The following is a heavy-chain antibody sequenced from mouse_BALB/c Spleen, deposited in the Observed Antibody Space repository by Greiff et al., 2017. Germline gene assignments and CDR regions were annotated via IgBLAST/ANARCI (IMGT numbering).Heavy chain of an antibody. J-gene: IGHJ3*01. D-gene: IGHD2-12*01. Sequence: QVQLKQSGPGLVQPSQSLSITCTVSGFSLTSYGVHWVRQSPGKGLEWLGVIWSGGSTDYNAAFISRLSISKDNSKSQVFFKMNSLQANDTAIYYCARWNDGFAYWGQGTLVTVSA. V-gene: IGHV2-2*02. CDR3: ARWNDGFAY. CDR1: GFSLTSYG. CDR2: IWSGGST.